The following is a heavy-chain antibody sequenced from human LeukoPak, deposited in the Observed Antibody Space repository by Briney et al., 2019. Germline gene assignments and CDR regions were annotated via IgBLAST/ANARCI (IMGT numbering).Heavy chain of an antibody. CDR3: AGDPANDYDFWSGQNWFEP. V-gene: IGHV4-4*07. D-gene: IGHD3-3*01. CDR1: GGSISSYY. CDR2: IYTSGST. Sequence: SETLSLTCTVSGGSISSYYWSWIRQPAGKGLEWIGRIYTSGSTNYNPSLKSRFTMSVDTSKNQFSLKLSSVTAADTAVYYCAGDPANDYDFWSGQNWFEPWGQGTLVTVSS. J-gene: IGHJ5*02.